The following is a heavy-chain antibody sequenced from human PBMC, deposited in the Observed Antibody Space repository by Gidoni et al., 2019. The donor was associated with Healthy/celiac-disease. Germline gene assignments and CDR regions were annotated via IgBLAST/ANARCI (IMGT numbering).Heavy chain of an antibody. CDR1: GFPVSSNY. Sequence: EVQLVESGGGLVQPGGSLRLSCAASGFPVSSNYMSWVRQAPGKGLEWVSVIYSGGSTYYADSVKGRFTISRDNSKNTLYLQMNSLRAEDTAVYYCARGGRIAAAGTCDYWGQGTLVTVSS. V-gene: IGHV3-66*01. CDR3: ARGGRIAAAGTCDY. J-gene: IGHJ4*02. D-gene: IGHD6-13*01. CDR2: IYSGGST.